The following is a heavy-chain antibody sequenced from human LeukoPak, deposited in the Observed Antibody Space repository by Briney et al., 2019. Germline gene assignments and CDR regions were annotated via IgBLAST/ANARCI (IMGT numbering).Heavy chain of an antibody. J-gene: IGHJ4*02. V-gene: IGHV3-30-3*01. CDR3: AREEIGNSDYDFWSGYYTGAFDY. CDR2: ISYDGSNK. CDR1: GFTFSSYA. Sequence: GGSLRLSCAASGFTFSSYAMHWVRQAPGKGLEWVAVISYDGSNKYYADSVKGRFTISRDNSKNTLYLQMNSLRAEDTAVYYCAREEIGNSDYDFWSGYYTGAFDYWGQGTLVTVSS. D-gene: IGHD3-3*01.